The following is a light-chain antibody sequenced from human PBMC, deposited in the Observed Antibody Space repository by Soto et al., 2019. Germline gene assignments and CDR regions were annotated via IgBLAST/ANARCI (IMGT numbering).Light chain of an antibody. Sequence: EMVMTQSPAILSVSPGESATLSCRASQSVNSNYLAWYQQHPGQPPRLLIYGISTRATGIPARFSGSGSGTKFSLTISSLQSEDFAVYYCQQYSKWPITFGQGTRLEIK. CDR1: QSVNSN. J-gene: IGKJ5*01. CDR3: QQYSKWPIT. V-gene: IGKV3-15*01. CDR2: GIS.